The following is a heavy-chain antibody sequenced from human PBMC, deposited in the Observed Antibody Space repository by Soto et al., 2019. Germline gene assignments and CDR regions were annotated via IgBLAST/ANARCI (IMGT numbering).Heavy chain of an antibody. V-gene: IGHV3-30-3*01. Sequence: GGSLRLSCAASGFTFSSYAMHWVRQAPGKGLEWVAVISYDGSNKYYADSVKGRFTISRDNSKNTLYLQMNSLRAEDTAVYYCARDQSIVAPGDYWGQGTLVTVSS. CDR2: ISYDGSNK. CDR1: GFTFSSYA. J-gene: IGHJ4*02. D-gene: IGHD6-6*01. CDR3: ARDQSIVAPGDY.